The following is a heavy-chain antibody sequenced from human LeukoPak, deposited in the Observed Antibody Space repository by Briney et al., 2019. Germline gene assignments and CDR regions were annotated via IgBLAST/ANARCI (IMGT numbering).Heavy chain of an antibody. CDR2: IIPILGIA. CDR1: GGTFSSYA. Sequence: SVKVSCKASGGTFSSYAISWVRQAPGQGLEWMGRIIPILGIANYAQKFQGRVTITADESTSTAYMELSSLRSEDTAIYYCATYCSSANCYIWGYYFDYWGQGTLVTVSS. V-gene: IGHV1-69*04. D-gene: IGHD2-2*01. CDR3: ATYCSSANCYIWGYYFDY. J-gene: IGHJ4*02.